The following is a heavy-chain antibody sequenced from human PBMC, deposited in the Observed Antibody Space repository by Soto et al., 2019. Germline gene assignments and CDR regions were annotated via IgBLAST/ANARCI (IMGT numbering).Heavy chain of an antibody. CDR3: AREWSAAGHFYGMDV. D-gene: IGHD6-13*01. Sequence: ASVKVSCKASGYNFSTYALLWVRQAPGQGLEWVGWMNTNSDDTRSAQKFRGRLTLTRDKSMRAVYMKLSNLRPDDSAVYYCAREWSAAGHFYGMDVWGQGTTVTVSS. CDR1: GYNFSTYA. V-gene: IGHV1-8*02. J-gene: IGHJ6*02. CDR2: MNTNSDDT.